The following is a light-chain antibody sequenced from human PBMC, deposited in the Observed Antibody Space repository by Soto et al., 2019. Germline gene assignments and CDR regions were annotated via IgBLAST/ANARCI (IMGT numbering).Light chain of an antibody. CDR3: QQYNSYPYT. J-gene: IGKJ2*01. CDR2: KAS. V-gene: IGKV1-5*03. CDR1: QSICSW. Sequence: DIPMTQSPSTLSASVGDIVTITCRASQSICSWLAWYQQKPGKAPKLLIYKASSLESGVPSRFSGSGSGTEFTLTISSLQPDDFASFYCQQYNSYPYTFGQGTKLKIK.